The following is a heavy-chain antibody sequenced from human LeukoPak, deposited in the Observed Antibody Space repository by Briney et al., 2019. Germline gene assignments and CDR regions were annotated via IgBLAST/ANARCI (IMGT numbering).Heavy chain of an antibody. Sequence: GGSLRLSCAASGFTFSSYSMNWVRQAPGKWLEWVSYISSSSSTIYYADSVKGRFTISRDNAKNSLYLQMNSLRDEDTAVYYCARDMANPGAIRYFDFYGMDVWGQGTTVTVSS. D-gene: IGHD3-9*01. CDR1: GFTFSSYS. J-gene: IGHJ6*02. V-gene: IGHV3-48*02. CDR2: ISSSSSTI. CDR3: ARDMANPGAIRYFDFYGMDV.